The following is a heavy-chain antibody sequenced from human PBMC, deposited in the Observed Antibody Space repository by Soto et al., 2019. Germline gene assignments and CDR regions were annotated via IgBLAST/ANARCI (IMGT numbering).Heavy chain of an antibody. V-gene: IGHV1-2*02. CDR1: GYTFTGYY. CDR3: ARDPSPIAVAGQLGFDP. D-gene: IGHD6-19*01. Sequence: VASVKVSCKASGYTFTGYYMHWVRQAPGQGLEWMGWINPNSGGTNYAQKFQGRVTMTRDTSISTAYMELSRLRSDDTAVYYCARDPSPIAVAGQLGFDPWGQGTLVTVSS. CDR2: INPNSGGT. J-gene: IGHJ5*02.